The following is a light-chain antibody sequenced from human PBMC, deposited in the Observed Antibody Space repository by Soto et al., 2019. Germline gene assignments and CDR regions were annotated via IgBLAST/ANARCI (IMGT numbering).Light chain of an antibody. CDR2: GAS. CDR3: QQYNNWPPYT. Sequence: IVMTQSPAILSVSPGERATLSCRASQSVSSNLAWYQQKPGQAPRLLIYGASTRATVIPARFSGSGSGTEFTLTISSLQSEDFAVYFCQQYNNWPPYTFGQGTKLEIK. CDR1: QSVSSN. V-gene: IGKV3-15*01. J-gene: IGKJ2*01.